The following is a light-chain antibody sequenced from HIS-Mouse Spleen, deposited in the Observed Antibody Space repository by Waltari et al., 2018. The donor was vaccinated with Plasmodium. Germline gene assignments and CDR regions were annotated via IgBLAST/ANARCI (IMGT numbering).Light chain of an antibody. J-gene: IGLJ3*02. CDR2: EDS. Sequence: SYELTQPPWVTVSSGQTARITCSRDALPKKYGDWYQQKSGQAPVLVIYEDSKRPSGIPERFSGSSSGTMATLTISGAQGEDEADYYCYSTDSSGNHRVFGGGTKLTVL. CDR1: ALPKKY. V-gene: IGLV3-10*01. CDR3: YSTDSSGNHRV.